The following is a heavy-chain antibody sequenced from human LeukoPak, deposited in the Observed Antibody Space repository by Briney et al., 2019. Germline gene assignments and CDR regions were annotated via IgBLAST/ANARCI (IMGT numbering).Heavy chain of an antibody. CDR2: IFASGST. CDR1: GGSISSYY. CDR3: VRGVVGTTRHFDF. D-gene: IGHD1-26*01. V-gene: IGHV4-4*07. Sequence: SSEILSLTCTVSGGSISSYYWSWIRQPAGKGLEWVGRIFASGSTNYNPSLRSRVTMSVDTSKNQFSLKLRSVTDADTAVYYCVRGVVGTTRHFDFWGQGTLVTVSS. J-gene: IGHJ4*02.